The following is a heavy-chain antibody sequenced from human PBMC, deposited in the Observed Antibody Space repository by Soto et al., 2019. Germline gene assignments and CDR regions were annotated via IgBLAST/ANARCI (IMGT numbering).Heavy chain of an antibody. D-gene: IGHD6-6*01. CDR1: GFTFSSYA. J-gene: IGHJ6*02. Sequence: ESGGGVVQPGRSLRLSCAASGFTFSSYAMHWVRQAPGKGLEWVAVISYDGSNKYYADSVKGRFTISRDNSKNTLYLQMNSLRAEDTAVYYCARGEAARGYYYYGMDVWGQGTTVTVSS. CDR2: ISYDGSNK. V-gene: IGHV3-30-3*01. CDR3: ARGEAARGYYYYGMDV.